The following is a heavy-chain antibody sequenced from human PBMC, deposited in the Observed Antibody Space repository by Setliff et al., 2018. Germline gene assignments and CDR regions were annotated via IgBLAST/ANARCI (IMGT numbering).Heavy chain of an antibody. CDR2: INGDGSST. CDR3: ARGPWKHSAYYYYYYIDV. CDR1: GFTLSSYW. D-gene: IGHD1-1*01. Sequence: GGSLRLSCAASGFTLSSYWMHWVRQVPGKGLVWVSSINGDGSSTGYADSVKGRFTISRDNAKNTLFLQMNSLRAEDTAVYYCARGPWKHSAYYYYYYIDVWGKGTTVTVSS. J-gene: IGHJ6*03. V-gene: IGHV3-74*01.